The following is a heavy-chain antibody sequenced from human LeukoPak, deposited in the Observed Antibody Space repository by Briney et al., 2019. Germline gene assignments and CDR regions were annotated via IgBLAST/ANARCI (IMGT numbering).Heavy chain of an antibody. Sequence: GGSLRLSCAASGFTLSQYAMHWVRQAPGKGLELVAAIWYDGSNEYYADSVKGRFTISRDNSKNTLSLQMNSLRAEDTAVYYCAREADCSGGSCYRGAFDIWGQGTMVTVSS. CDR3: AREADCSGGSCYRGAFDI. CDR1: GFTLSQYA. D-gene: IGHD2-15*01. CDR2: IWYDGSNE. V-gene: IGHV3-33*01. J-gene: IGHJ3*02.